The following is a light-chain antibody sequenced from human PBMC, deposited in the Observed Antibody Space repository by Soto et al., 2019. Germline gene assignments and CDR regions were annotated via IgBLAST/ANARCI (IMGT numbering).Light chain of an antibody. CDR3: QQLYTYPPT. V-gene: IGKV1-9*01. CDR1: QSISNY. Sequence: TQLPSPPPSLSEPLEAKATITCRASQSISNYLAWYQQKPGKAPKLLIYAASTLKCGVPSRFSGSGSGTEFTLTITSLQPEDFAAYYCQQLYTYPPTFGGGTKVDIK. CDR2: AAS. J-gene: IGKJ4*01.